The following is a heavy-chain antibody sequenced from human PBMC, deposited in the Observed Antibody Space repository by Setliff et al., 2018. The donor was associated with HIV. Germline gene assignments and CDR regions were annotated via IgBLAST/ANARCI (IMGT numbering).Heavy chain of an antibody. V-gene: IGHV6-1*01. J-gene: IGHJ4*02. CDR1: GDSVSSNSAA. CDR2: TYYRSKWYN. D-gene: IGHD3-22*01. CDR3: AREGDDNSGQSPFGY. Sequence: PSQTLSLTCAISGDSVSSNSAAWNWIRQSPSRGLEWLGRTYYRSKWYNDYAVSVKSRITINPDTSKNQFSLQLSSVTPEDTAMYYCAREGDDNSGQSPFGYWGQGTQVTVSS.